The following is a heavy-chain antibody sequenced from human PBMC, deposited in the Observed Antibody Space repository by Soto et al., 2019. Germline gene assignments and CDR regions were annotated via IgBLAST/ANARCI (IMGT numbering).Heavy chain of an antibody. Sequence: QVQLQESGPGLMKPSETLSLTGTVSGGAMRSYYWSWIRQPPGKRLEWIGYIDYSGSTNYNPSLKSRDTISVDTSKNQLSLKLRSVTSADTALYYCATVRCRFNYGTDVWGQRTTGTVSS. CDR1: GGAMRSYY. CDR3: ATVRCRFNYGTDV. J-gene: IGHJ6*02. CDR2: IDYSGST. V-gene: IGHV4-59*01. D-gene: IGHD3-10*01.